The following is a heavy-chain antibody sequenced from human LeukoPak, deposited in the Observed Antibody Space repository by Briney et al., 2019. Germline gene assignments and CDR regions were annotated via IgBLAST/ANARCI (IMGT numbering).Heavy chain of an antibody. Sequence: SGGSLRLSCAASGFTFSSYAMSWVRQAPGKGLEWVSVISGSGGGTYYADSVKGRFTISRDNSKNPLYLQMNSLRAEDTAVYYCAKSGYSSSSSYLYYYCGMDVWGQGTTVTVSS. CDR2: ISGSGGGT. V-gene: IGHV3-23*01. CDR3: AKSGYSSSSSYLYYYCGMDV. D-gene: IGHD6-6*01. CDR1: GFTFSSYA. J-gene: IGHJ6*02.